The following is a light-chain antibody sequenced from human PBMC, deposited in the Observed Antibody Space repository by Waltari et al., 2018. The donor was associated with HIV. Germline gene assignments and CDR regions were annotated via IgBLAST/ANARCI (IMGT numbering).Light chain of an antibody. CDR2: AAS. V-gene: IGKV1-39*01. CDR1: QGISSY. Sequence: DIQLTQSPSSLSASVGDRVTITCRVSQGISSYLNWYQQKPGKAPNLLVYAASTLQSEVPSRFSGSGSGTDFTLTISTLQPEDFATYYCQQSYTTPLTFGGGTKVEIK. J-gene: IGKJ4*01. CDR3: QQSYTTPLT.